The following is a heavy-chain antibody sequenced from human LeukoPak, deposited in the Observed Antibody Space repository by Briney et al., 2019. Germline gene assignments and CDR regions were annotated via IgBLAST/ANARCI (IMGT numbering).Heavy chain of an antibody. V-gene: IGHV3-7*01. J-gene: IGHJ4*02. CDR1: GFTFSSYW. CDR3: ATPPNIVVVPAAGHY. D-gene: IGHD2-2*01. CDR2: IKQDGSEK. Sequence: GGSLRLSCAASGFTFSSYWMSWVRQAPGKGLEWVANIKQDGSEKYYVDSVKGRFTISRDNAKNSLYLQMNSLRAEDTAVYYCATPPNIVVVPAAGHYWGQGTLVTVSS.